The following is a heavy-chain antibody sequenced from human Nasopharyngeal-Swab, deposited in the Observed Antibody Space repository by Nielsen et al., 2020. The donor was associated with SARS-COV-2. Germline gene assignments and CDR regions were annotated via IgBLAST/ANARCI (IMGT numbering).Heavy chain of an antibody. CDR2: IYPGDSDT. Sequence: GESLKISCKGSGYSFTSYWIGWVRQTPGKGLEWMGIIYPGDSDTRYSPSFQGQVTISADKSISTAYVQWSSLKASDSAIYYCARQLTGSSYYYYGMDVWGQGTTVTVSS. J-gene: IGHJ6*02. V-gene: IGHV5-51*01. CDR3: ARQLTGSSYYYYGMDV. CDR1: GYSFTSYW. D-gene: IGHD3-9*01.